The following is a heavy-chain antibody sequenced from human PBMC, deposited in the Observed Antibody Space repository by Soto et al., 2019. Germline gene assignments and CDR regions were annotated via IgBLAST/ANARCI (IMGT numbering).Heavy chain of an antibody. V-gene: IGHV4-39*01. CDR2: IYYSGST. D-gene: IGHD2-2*01. Sequence: SETLSLTCTVSGGSISSSSYYWGWIRQPPGKGLEWIGSIYYSGSTYYNPSLKSRVTISVDTSKNQFSLKLSSVTAADTAVYYCARLKGRYCSSTSCSHFFGMDVWGQGTTVT. CDR1: GGSISSSSYY. J-gene: IGHJ6*02. CDR3: ARLKGRYCSSTSCSHFFGMDV.